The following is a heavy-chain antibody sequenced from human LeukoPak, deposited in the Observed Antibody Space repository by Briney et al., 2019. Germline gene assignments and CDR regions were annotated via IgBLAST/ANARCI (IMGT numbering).Heavy chain of an antibody. CDR3: ARDQYYGMDV. CDR2: IYYSGST. J-gene: IGHJ6*02. CDR1: GGSISSYY. V-gene: IGHV4-59*01. Sequence: SGTLSLTCTVSGGSISSYYWSWIRQPPGKGLEWIGYIYYSGSTNYNPSLKSRVTISVDTSKNQFSLKLSSVTAADTAVYYCARDQYYGMDVWGQGTTVTVSS.